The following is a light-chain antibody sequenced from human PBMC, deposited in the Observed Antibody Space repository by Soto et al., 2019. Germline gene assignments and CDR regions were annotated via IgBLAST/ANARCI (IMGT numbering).Light chain of an antibody. V-gene: IGKV3-11*01. CDR1: QRVNSY. Sequence: EVVLTQSPGTLSLSPWERATLSCRASQRVNSYLNWYQQRPGQSPRLLVYDTSSRATGIPARFSGSGSGTDFTLTISSLEPEDFAVYYCQQRSNWMITFGQGTRLE. J-gene: IGKJ5*01. CDR3: QQRSNWMIT. CDR2: DTS.